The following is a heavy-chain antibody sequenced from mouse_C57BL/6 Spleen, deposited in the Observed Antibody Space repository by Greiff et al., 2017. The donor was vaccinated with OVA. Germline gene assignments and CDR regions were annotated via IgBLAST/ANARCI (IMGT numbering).Heavy chain of an antibody. CDR3: TREPRYSNYEAGFAD. CDR2: ISSGGDYI. D-gene: IGHD2-5*01. V-gene: IGHV5-9-1*02. CDR1: GFTFSSYA. J-gene: IGHJ3*01. Sequence: EVKLMESGEGLVKPGGSLKLSCAASGFTFSSYAMSWVRQTPEKRLEWVPYISSGGDYIYYADTVKGRFTISIDTARNTRYLKMSSLKSEDTAMDYCTREPRYSNYEAGFADWGQGTLVTVSA.